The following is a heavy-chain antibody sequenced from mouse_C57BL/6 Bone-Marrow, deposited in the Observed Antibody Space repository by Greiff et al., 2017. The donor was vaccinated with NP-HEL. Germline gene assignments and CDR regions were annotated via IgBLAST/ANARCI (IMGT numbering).Heavy chain of an antibody. CDR2: IDPEDGDT. Sequence: VQLQQSGAELVRPGASVKLSCTASGFNIKDYYMHWVKQRPEQGLEWIGRIDPEDGDTEYAPKFQGKATMTADTSSNTAYLQLSSLTSEDTAVYYCTTKGIVYYGNPYAMDYWGQGTSVTVSS. J-gene: IGHJ4*01. CDR1: GFNIKDYY. CDR3: TTKGIVYYGNPYAMDY. D-gene: IGHD2-1*01. V-gene: IGHV14-1*01.